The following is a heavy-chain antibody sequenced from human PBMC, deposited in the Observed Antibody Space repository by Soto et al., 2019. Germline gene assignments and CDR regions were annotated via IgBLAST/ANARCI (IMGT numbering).Heavy chain of an antibody. CDR3: AKEEPRIATVTTVWFSACFDI. Sequence: EVQLLESGGGLVQPGGSLRLSCAASGFTFSSYAMSWVRQAPGKGLEWVSAISGSGGSTYYADSVKGRFTISRDNSKNTLYLQMNSLRAEDTAVYYCAKEEPRIATVTTVWFSACFDIWGQGTMVTVSS. J-gene: IGHJ3*02. V-gene: IGHV3-23*01. CDR1: GFTFSSYA. D-gene: IGHD4-17*01. CDR2: ISGSGGST.